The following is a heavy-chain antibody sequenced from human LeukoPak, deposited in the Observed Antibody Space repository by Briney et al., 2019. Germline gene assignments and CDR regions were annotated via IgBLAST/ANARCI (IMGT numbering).Heavy chain of an antibody. CDR3: ARDGGEVWNYYGMDV. Sequence: SETLSLTCTVSGGSISSYYWNWIRQPPGKGLEWIGYIYYSGSTNYNPSLKSRVTISVDSSKNQFSLKLSSVTAADTAMYYCARDGGEVWNYYGMDVWGQGTTVTVSS. J-gene: IGHJ6*02. D-gene: IGHD2-15*01. V-gene: IGHV4-59*01. CDR2: IYYSGST. CDR1: GGSISSYY.